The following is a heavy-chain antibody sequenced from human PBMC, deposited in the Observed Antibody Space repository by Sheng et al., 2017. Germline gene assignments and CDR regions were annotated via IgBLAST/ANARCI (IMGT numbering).Heavy chain of an antibody. D-gene: IGHD4-17*01. CDR2: IIPIFGTA. J-gene: IGHJ6*03. Sequence: QVQLVQSGAEVKKPGSSVKVSCKASGGTFSSYAISWVRQAPGQGLEWMGGIIPIFGTANYAQKFQGRVTITTDESTSTAYMELSSLRSEDTAVYYCARVVTVTTERFYYYMDVWGKGTTVTVSS. CDR3: ARVVTVTTERFYYYMDV. V-gene: IGHV1-69*05. CDR1: GGTFSSYA.